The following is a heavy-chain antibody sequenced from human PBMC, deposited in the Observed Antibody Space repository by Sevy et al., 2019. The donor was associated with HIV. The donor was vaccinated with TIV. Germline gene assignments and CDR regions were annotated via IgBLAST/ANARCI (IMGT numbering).Heavy chain of an antibody. V-gene: IGHV4-59*01. CDR1: GGSISSYY. Sequence: SETLSLTCTVSGGSISSYYWSWIRQPPGKGLEWIGYIYYSGSTNYNPSLKSRVTISVDTSKNQFSLKLSSVTAADTAVYYCARFPKGRITRVRGEITGFDPWGQGTLVTVSS. D-gene: IGHD3-10*01. CDR2: IYYSGST. J-gene: IGHJ5*02. CDR3: ARFPKGRITRVRGEITGFDP.